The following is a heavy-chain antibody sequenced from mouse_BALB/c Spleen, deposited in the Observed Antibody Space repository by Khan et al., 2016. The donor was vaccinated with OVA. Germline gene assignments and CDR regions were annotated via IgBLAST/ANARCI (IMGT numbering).Heavy chain of an antibody. D-gene: IGHD1-1*01. V-gene: IGHV5-6*01. CDR1: GFTFSTYG. Sequence: EVKLVESGGDLVKPGGSLKLSCAASGFTFSTYGMSWVRQAPDKRLEWVATVSTGGSYTYYPDSVKGRFTISRDNAKNTLYLKMSGLRTEDTAMFYCTRLAYYYDSEGFAYWGQGTLVTVSA. J-gene: IGHJ3*01. CDR2: VSTGGSYT. CDR3: TRLAYYYDSEGFAY.